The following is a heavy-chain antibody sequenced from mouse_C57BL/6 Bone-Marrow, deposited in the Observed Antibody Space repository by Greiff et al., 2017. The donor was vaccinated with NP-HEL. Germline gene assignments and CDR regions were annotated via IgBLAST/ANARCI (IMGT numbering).Heavy chain of an antibody. CDR2: INYDGSST. J-gene: IGHJ2*01. CDR3: ARGTTAVAFDY. CDR1: GFTFSDYY. V-gene: IGHV5-16*01. D-gene: IGHD1-1*01. Sequence: EVQLQESEGGLVQPGSSMKLSCTASGFTFSDYYMAWVRQVPEKGLEWVANINYDGSSTYYLDSLKSRFIISRDNAKNILYLQMSSLKSEDTATYYCARGTTAVAFDYWGQGTTLTVSS.